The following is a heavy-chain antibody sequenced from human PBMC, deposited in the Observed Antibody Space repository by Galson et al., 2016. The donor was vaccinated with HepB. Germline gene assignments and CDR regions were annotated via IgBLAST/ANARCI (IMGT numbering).Heavy chain of an antibody. J-gene: IGHJ5*02. Sequence: SLRLSCAASGLTVSTNYMSWVRQAPGKGLEWVSLIKRGGSTSYADSVKGRFTISRDDSKNMVYLQMKSLRADDTAVYYCARDNSAFLGNCISTNCYGGGWFYPWGQGSLVTVSP. V-gene: IGHV3-53*01. D-gene: IGHD2/OR15-2a*01. CDR1: GLTVSTNY. CDR2: IKRGGST. CDR3: ARDNSAFLGNCISTNCYGGGWFYP.